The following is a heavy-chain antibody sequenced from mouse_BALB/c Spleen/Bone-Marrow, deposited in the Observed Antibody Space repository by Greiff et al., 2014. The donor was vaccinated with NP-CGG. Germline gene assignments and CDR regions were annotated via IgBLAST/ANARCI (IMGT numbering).Heavy chain of an antibody. Sequence: QVHVKQSGAELVRPGASVTLSCKASGYTFTDYEMYWVKQTPVHGLEWIGAIDPETGGTAYNQKFKGKATLTADKSSSTAYMELRSLTSEDSAVYYCTREGYYGSSPAWFAYWGQGTLVTVSA. J-gene: IGHJ3*01. D-gene: IGHD1-1*01. CDR3: TREGYYGSSPAWFAY. CDR2: IDPETGGT. V-gene: IGHV1-15*01. CDR1: GYTFTDYE.